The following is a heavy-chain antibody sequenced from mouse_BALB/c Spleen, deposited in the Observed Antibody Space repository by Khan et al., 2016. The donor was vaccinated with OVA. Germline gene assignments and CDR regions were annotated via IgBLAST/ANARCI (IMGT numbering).Heavy chain of an antibody. V-gene: IGHV1S81*02. D-gene: IGHD1-1*01. CDR1: GYTFTSYW. CDR2: TNPTNGRT. Sequence: QVQLQQPGAELVKAGASVKMSCKASGYTFTSYWMHWVKQRLGQGLEWFAETNPTNGRTYYNEKFKSKAPLTVDKSSSTAYILLIGPTIEDSAVYCCARIKNIVATYFDYGCQCTTLTVSS. CDR3: ARIKNIVATYFDY. J-gene: IGHJ2*01.